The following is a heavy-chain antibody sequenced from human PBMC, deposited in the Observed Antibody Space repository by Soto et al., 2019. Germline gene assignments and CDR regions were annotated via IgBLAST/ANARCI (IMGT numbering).Heavy chain of an antibody. J-gene: IGHJ3*02. CDR3: AKARLDFWSGSYVFDI. CDR1: GFTFDDYG. D-gene: IGHD3-3*01. CDR2: ISWNSGII. Sequence: VQLVESGGGLVQPGRSLRLSCAASGFTFDDYGMYWVRQAPGKGLEWVSGISWNSGIIGYADSVKGRFTISRDNAKNSLYLQMNSLRAEDMALYYCAKARLDFWSGSYVFDIWGQGTMVTVSS. V-gene: IGHV3-9*03.